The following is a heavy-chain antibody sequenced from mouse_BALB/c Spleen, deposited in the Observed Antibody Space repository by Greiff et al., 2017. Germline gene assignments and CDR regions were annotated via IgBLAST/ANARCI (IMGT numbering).Heavy chain of an antibody. D-gene: IGHD4-1*02. J-gene: IGHJ3*01. Sequence: EVQLQQFGAELVRPGALVKLSCKASGFNIKDYYMHWVKQRPEQGLEWIGWIVPENGNTIYDPKFQGKASITADTSSNTAYLQLSSLTSEDTAVYYCAQLAPAWFAYWGQGTLVTVSA. CDR1: GFNIKDYY. CDR2: IVPENGNT. CDR3: AQLAPAWFAY. V-gene: IGHV14-1*02.